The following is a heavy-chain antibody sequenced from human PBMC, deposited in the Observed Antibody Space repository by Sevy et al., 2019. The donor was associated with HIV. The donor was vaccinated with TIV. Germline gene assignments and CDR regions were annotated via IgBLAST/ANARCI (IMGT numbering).Heavy chain of an antibody. D-gene: IGHD3-22*01. V-gene: IGHV3-30*09. Sequence: GGSLRLSCAACGFTFGSYTLHWVRQAPGKGLEWVALISQTYDGSKKYYTDSVQGRFAISRDNSMNKLYLRMDSLRPEDTAVYYCARDNSVYFFFDYWGPGILVTVSS. CDR2: ISQTYDGSKK. J-gene: IGHJ4*02. CDR3: ARDNSVYFFFDY. CDR1: GFTFGSYT.